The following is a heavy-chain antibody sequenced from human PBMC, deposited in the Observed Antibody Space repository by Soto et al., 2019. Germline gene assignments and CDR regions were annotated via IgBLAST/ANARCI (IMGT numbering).Heavy chain of an antibody. CDR3: ASGTIYRTNAFDI. J-gene: IGHJ3*02. Sequence: VSVKVSCKASGYTFNSYSMHWVHQAPGQRLEWMGWINAGNGNTKYSQEFQGRVTITRDTSASTAYMELSSLRSEDTAVYYCASGTIYRTNAFDIWGQGTMVTVSS. CDR2: INAGNGNT. V-gene: IGHV1-3*01. D-gene: IGHD3-9*01. CDR1: GYTFNSYS.